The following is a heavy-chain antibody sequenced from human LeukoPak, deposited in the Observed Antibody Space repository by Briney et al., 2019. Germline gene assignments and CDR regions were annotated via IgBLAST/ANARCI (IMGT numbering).Heavy chain of an antibody. Sequence: GGSLRLSCAASGFPFSSYAMSWVRQAPGKGLEWVSAISGSGGSTYYADSVKGRFTISRDNSKNTLYLQMNSLRAEDTAVYYCAKDHCSSTSCYPYYYYYGMDVWGKGTTVTVSS. V-gene: IGHV3-23*01. J-gene: IGHJ6*04. D-gene: IGHD2-2*01. CDR1: GFPFSSYA. CDR3: AKDHCSSTSCYPYYYYYGMDV. CDR2: ISGSGGST.